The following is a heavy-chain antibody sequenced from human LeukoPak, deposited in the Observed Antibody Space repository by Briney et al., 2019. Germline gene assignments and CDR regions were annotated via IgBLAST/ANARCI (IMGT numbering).Heavy chain of an antibody. CDR2: IKRDGNEK. V-gene: IGHV3-7*01. J-gene: IGHJ5*01. Sequence: GGSLRLSCAASGFTFSSYWMNWVRQAPGKGLEWVANIKRDGNEKNYVDSVKGRFSISRDNAKNSLYLQMDSLGAEDTAVYYCAKEGAYPIITYDSWGQGALVTVSS. D-gene: IGHD3-10*01. CDR3: AKEGAYPIITYDS. CDR1: GFTFSSYW.